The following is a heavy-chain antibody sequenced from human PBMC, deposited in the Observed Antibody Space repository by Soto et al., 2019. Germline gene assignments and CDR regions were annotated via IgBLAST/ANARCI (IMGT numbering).Heavy chain of an antibody. CDR2: IYYSGST. V-gene: IGHV4-59*01. CDR3: ARAAAAGYYYYYGMDV. D-gene: IGHD6-13*01. J-gene: IGHJ6*02. CDR1: GGSISSYY. Sequence: SSETLSLTCTVSGGSISSYYWSWIRQPPGKGLEWIGYIYYSGSTNHNPSLKSRVTISVDTSKNQFSLKLSSVTAADTAVYYCARAAAAGYYYYYGMDVWGQGTTVTVSS.